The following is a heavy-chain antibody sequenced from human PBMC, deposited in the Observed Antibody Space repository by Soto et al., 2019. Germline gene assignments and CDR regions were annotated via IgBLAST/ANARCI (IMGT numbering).Heavy chain of an antibody. V-gene: IGHV3-23*01. Sequence: EGSLRLSCTASGFTFSSYAMSWVRQAPGKGLEWVSAISGSGGATFYADSVKGRFTISRDNSKNTLYLQMNSLRAEDTAVYSCAKAWMDNARQRYFDHWGQGTLVTVSS. CDR3: AKAWMDNARQRYFDH. CDR2: ISGSGGAT. CDR1: GFTFSSYA. D-gene: IGHD5-12*01. J-gene: IGHJ4*02.